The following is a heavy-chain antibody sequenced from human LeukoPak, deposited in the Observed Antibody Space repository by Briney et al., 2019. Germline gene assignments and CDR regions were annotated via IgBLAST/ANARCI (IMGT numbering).Heavy chain of an antibody. Sequence: PSETLSLTCTVSGGSISSYYWSWIRQPPGKGLEWIAYIHYTEHSNYNPSLQSRVTMSIDTSKSQFSLNLSSVTAADTSVYYCAGGPGIPFYWGQGTLVTVSS. V-gene: IGHV4-59*12. J-gene: IGHJ4*02. CDR2: IHYTEHS. CDR1: GGSISSYY. D-gene: IGHD1-14*01. CDR3: AGGPGIPFY.